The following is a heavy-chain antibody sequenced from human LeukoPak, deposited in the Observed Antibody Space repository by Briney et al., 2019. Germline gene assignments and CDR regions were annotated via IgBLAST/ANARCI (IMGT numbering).Heavy chain of an antibody. CDR3: ARGGRGSAAVVAPRSFDI. CDR1: GFTVSSIH. V-gene: IGHV3-53*01. Sequence: GRSLRLSCAASGFTVSSIHMVWVRQAPGKGLEWVSVTYTGGNSYYADSVKGRFIISRDISKNTLYLQMNSLRAEDSALYYCARGGRGSAAVVAPRSFDIWGQGTMVTVSS. CDR2: TYTGGNS. J-gene: IGHJ3*02. D-gene: IGHD3-22*01.